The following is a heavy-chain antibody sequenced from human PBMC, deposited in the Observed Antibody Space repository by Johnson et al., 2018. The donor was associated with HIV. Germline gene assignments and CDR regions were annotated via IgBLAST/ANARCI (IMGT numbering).Heavy chain of an antibody. CDR1: VFTFSSYA. CDR2: ISYDGSNK. Sequence: QVPLVESGGGVVQPGRSLRLSCAASVFTFSSYAMHWVRQAPGKGLEWVAVISYDGSNKYYADSVKGRVTISRDNSKNTLYLQMNSLRAEDTAVYYCASPWGRYSISSLDSFDIWGQGTLVTVSS. J-gene: IGHJ3*02. D-gene: IGHD6-6*01. CDR3: ASPWGRYSISSLDSFDI. V-gene: IGHV3-30-3*01.